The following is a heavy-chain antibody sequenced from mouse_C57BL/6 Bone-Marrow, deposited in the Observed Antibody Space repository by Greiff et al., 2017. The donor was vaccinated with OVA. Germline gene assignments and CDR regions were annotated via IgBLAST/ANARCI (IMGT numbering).Heavy chain of an antibody. Sequence: EVQRVESGGGLVQPGGSLKLSCAASGFTFSDYGMAWVRQAPRKGPEWVAFISNLAYSIYYADTVTGRFTISRENAKNTLYLEMSSLRSEDTAMYYCARRGTTVVAHWYFDVWGTGTTVTVSS. CDR3: ARRGTTVVAHWYFDV. V-gene: IGHV5-15*01. CDR2: ISNLAYSI. D-gene: IGHD1-1*01. CDR1: GFTFSDYG. J-gene: IGHJ1*03.